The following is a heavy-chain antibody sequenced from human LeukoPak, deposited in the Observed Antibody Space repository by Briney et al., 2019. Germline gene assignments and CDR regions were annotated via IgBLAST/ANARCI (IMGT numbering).Heavy chain of an antibody. V-gene: IGHV1-69*02. D-gene: IGHD1-26*01. CDR1: VGTFSSYT. Sequence: SVKVSCKASVGTFSSYTSSWVRQAPGQGLDWMGRMIPILGIANYAQKFQGRVEINADKSTSTAYMELSSLRSEDTAVYYCARSTGSGSREQLDYWGQGTLVTVSS. CDR2: MIPILGIA. CDR3: ARSTGSGSREQLDY. J-gene: IGHJ4*02.